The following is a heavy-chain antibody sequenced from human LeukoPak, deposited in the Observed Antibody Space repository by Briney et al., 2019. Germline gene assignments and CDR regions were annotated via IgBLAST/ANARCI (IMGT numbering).Heavy chain of an antibody. V-gene: IGHV4-59*01. CDR2: IDHTGST. CDR3: ARAWQEWHYYDSSGYYYLNWFDP. J-gene: IGHJ5*02. D-gene: IGHD3-22*01. Sequence: SETLSLACTVSDDSITIYYWTWIRQPPGKGLEWIGYIDHTGSTNYNPSLNSRVTISRDTSKNHFPLELSSVTAADTAVYFCARAWQEWHYYDSSGYYYLNWFDPWGQGTLVTVSS. CDR1: DDSITIYY.